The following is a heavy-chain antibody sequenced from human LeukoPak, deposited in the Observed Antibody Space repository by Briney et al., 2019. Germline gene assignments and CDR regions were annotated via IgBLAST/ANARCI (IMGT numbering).Heavy chain of an antibody. Sequence: SETLSLTCAVYGGSFSGYYWSWIRQPPGKGLEWIGEINHSGSTNYNPSLKSRVTISVDTSKNQFSLKLSSVTAADTAVYYCAREGGVTPIGFDYWGQGTLVTVSS. CDR1: GGSFSGYY. V-gene: IGHV4-34*01. D-gene: IGHD3-16*01. J-gene: IGHJ4*02. CDR3: AREGGVTPIGFDY. CDR2: INHSGST.